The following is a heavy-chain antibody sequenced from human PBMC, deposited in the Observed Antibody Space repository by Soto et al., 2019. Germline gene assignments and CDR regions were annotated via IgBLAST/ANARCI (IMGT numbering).Heavy chain of an antibody. J-gene: IGHJ3*02. CDR2: ISSSSSYI. CDR1: GFTFSSYS. D-gene: IGHD2-21*01. V-gene: IGHV3-21*01. CDR3: ATIPLGYGAFDR. Sequence: GGSLRLACAASGFTFSSYSMNWVRQAPGKGLEWVSSISSSSSYIYYADSVKGRFTISRDNAKNSLYLQMNSLRAEDTAVYYCATIPLGYGAFDRWGQGTMLTV.